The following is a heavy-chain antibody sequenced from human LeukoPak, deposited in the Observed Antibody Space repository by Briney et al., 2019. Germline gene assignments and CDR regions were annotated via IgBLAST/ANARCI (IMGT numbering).Heavy chain of an antibody. CDR1: GNSISSGDYY. V-gene: IGHV4-61*02. D-gene: IGHD3-22*01. J-gene: IGHJ4*02. Sequence: SETLSLTCTVSGNSISSGDYYWSWVRQPAGKGLEWIGRIYTSGSTTYNPSLKSRVTISGDTSENQFSLRLSSVTAADTAVYYCARASYSYDISGWVPFDYWGQGTLVTVSS. CDR3: ARASYSYDISGWVPFDY. CDR2: IYTSGST.